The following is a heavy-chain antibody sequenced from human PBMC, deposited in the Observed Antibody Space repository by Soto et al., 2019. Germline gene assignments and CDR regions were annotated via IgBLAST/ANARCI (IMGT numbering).Heavy chain of an antibody. CDR2: IKQDGSEK. D-gene: IGHD4-17*01. V-gene: IGHV3-7*01. CDR3: ARAPHSTVTSLNPFDY. J-gene: IGHJ4*02. Sequence: GGSLRLSCAASGFTFSSYWMSWVRQAPGKGLEWVANIKQDGSEKYYVDSVKGRFTISRDNAKNSLYLQMNSLRAEDTAVYYCARAPHSTVTSLNPFDYWGQGTLVTVSS. CDR1: GFTFSSYW.